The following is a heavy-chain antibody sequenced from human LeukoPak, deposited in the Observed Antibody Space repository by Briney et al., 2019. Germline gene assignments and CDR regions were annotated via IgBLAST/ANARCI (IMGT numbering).Heavy chain of an antibody. V-gene: IGHV3-23*01. Sequence: PGGSLRLSCAASGFTFSSYAMSWARQVPGKGLEWVSAISGSGGSTYYADSVKGRFPISRDNYKNTLYLQMNSLRAEDTAVYYCAKDAHSTTWIQLWLHIDYWGQGTLVTVSS. CDR3: AKDAHSTTWIQLWLHIDY. CDR2: ISGSGGST. D-gene: IGHD5-18*01. CDR1: GFTFSSYA. J-gene: IGHJ4*02.